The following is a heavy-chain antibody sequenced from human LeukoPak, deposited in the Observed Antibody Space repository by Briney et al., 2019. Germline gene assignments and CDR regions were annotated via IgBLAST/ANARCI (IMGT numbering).Heavy chain of an antibody. CDR3: ARAERYCSGGSCLLD. V-gene: IGHV1-69*05. Sequence: SVKVSCKASGGTFSSYAISWVRQAPGQGLEWMGRIIPIFGTANYAQKFQGRVTITTDESTSTAYMELSSLRSEDTAVYYCARAERYCSGGSCLLDWGQGTLVTVPS. J-gene: IGHJ4*02. D-gene: IGHD2-15*01. CDR2: IIPIFGTA. CDR1: GGTFSSYA.